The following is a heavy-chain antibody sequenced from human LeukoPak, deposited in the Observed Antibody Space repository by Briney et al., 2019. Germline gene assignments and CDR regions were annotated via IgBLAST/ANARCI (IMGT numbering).Heavy chain of an antibody. CDR3: ARVHTGRGFDY. J-gene: IGHJ4*02. CDR1: GFTFSSYA. V-gene: IGHV3-30-3*01. Sequence: GRSLRLSCAASGFTFSSYAMHWVRQAPGKGLEWVAVISYDGSNKYYADSVKGRFTISRDNAKNSLYLQMNSLRAEDTAVYYCARVHTGRGFDYWGQGTLVTVSS. CDR2: ISYDGSNK. D-gene: IGHD1-14*01.